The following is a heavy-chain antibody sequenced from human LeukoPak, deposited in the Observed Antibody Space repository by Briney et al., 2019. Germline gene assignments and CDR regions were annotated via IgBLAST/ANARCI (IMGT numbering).Heavy chain of an antibody. CDR2: VHSSGDI. CDR3: ARGASPKDAVFFDY. J-gene: IGHJ4*02. V-gene: IGHV4-61*02. CDR1: GVSITSGSYY. Sequence: ASETLSLTCSVSGVSITSGSYYWGWIRQSAGKGLEWIGRVHSSGDIYHNAAFRSRAAVSGDASKNQFSLQLNSVTAADTAVYYCARGASPKDAVFFDYWGQGALISVSS. D-gene: IGHD3-16*01.